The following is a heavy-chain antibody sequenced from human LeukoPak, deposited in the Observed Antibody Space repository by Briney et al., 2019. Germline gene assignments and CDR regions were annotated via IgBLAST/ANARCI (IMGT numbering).Heavy chain of an antibody. CDR3: ARSTIFGVEIDY. D-gene: IGHD3-3*01. CDR1: GFTFSSYW. CDR2: INSDGSST. V-gene: IGHV3-74*01. J-gene: IGHJ4*02. Sequence: PGGSLRLSCAASGFTFSSYWMHWVRQAPGKGLAWVSCINSDGSSTSYADSVKGRFTISRDNAKNTLYLQVNSLRAEDTAVYYCARSTIFGVEIDYWGQGTLVTVSS.